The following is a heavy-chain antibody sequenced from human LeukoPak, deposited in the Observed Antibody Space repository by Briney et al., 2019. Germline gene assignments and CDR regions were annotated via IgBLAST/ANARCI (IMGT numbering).Heavy chain of an antibody. V-gene: IGHV1-8*01. D-gene: IGHD3-9*01. Sequence: GASVKVSCKASGYTFTSYEINWVRLATGQGLEWMGWMTPNNGNTVYAQKFQGRVTMTRDTSTSTAYMELSSLRSEDTAVYYCARGHLTGDFDWLLEDYYGMDVWGQGTTVTVSS. J-gene: IGHJ6*02. CDR3: ARGHLTGDFDWLLEDYYGMDV. CDR2: MTPNNGNT. CDR1: GYTFTSYE.